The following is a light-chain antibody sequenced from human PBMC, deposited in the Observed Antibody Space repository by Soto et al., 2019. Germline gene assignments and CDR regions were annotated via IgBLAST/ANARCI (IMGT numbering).Light chain of an antibody. CDR3: SSYVGRKV. CDR1: SSDVGAYNY. J-gene: IGLJ3*02. V-gene: IGLV2-8*01. CDR2: AVT. Sequence: QSALTQPPSASGAPGQSVTISCTGSSSDVGAYNYVSWYQQHPGKAPKLLIYAVTKRPSGVPDRFSGSKSGNTASLTVSGLQAEDEADYYCSSYVGRKVFGGGTKLTVL.